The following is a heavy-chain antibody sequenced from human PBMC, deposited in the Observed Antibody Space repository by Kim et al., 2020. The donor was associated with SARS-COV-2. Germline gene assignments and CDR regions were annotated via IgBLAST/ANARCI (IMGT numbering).Heavy chain of an antibody. CDR2: K. CDR3: ARDRLGEYGMDV. D-gene: IGHD3-16*01. V-gene: IGHV3-33*01. Sequence: KSLADPVKGRFTIARDNSQNTLYLQRNSLRAEDTAVYYCARDRLGEYGMDVWGQGTTVTVSS. J-gene: IGHJ6*02.